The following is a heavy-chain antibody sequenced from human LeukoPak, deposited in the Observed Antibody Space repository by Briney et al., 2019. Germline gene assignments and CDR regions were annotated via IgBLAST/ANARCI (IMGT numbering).Heavy chain of an antibody. Sequence: SETLSLTCTVSGGSISSYYWSWIRRPPGRGLEWIGYIYYSGSTNYNPSLKSRVTISVDTSKNQFSLKLSSVTAADTAVYYCARGEGGPFDYWGQGTLVTVSS. CDR1: GGSISSYY. V-gene: IGHV4-59*01. J-gene: IGHJ4*02. D-gene: IGHD2-15*01. CDR3: ARGEGGPFDY. CDR2: IYYSGST.